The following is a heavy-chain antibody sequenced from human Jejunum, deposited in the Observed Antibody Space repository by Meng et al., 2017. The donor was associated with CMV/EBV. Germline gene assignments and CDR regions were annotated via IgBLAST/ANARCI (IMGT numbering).Heavy chain of an antibody. CDR2: ISHSGGT. J-gene: IGHJ5*02. CDR3: ARLYGSSSDSPFDP. CDR1: GVSISRYD. Sequence: VSGVSISRYDWNWIRQSPGRRLEWIGYISHSGGTSRNPSLKSRVTMSADTSKSQLSLTLTSVTAADTAVYYCARLYGSSSDSPFDPWGQGTLVTVSS. V-gene: IGHV4-59*01. D-gene: IGHD6-6*01.